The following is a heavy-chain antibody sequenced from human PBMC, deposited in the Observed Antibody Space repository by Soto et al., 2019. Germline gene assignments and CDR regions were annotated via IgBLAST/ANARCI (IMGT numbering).Heavy chain of an antibody. J-gene: IGHJ6*02. CDR1: GFNFRTYA. Sequence: EVRLLESGGGSEQPGGSLRLSCAASGFNFRTYAMYWVRQAPGKGLEWVSAIDDGNSAYYADSVKGRFIISRDNSKNTLYLQVNTLTVDDTAVYYCVKERADFVTVPHATSGMDVWGPGTTVTVSS. D-gene: IGHD2-15*01. CDR3: VKERADFVTVPHATSGMDV. V-gene: IGHV3-23*01. CDR2: IDDGNSA.